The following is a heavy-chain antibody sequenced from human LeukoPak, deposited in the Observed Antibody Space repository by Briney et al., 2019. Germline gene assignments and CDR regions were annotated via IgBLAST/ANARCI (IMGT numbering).Heavy chain of an antibody. D-gene: IGHD4-17*01. J-gene: IGHJ4*02. Sequence: PGGSLRLSCAASGFTSSSYSMKWIRQAPGKGLEWVSSISSSTSYIYYADSVKGRFTISKDNAKNSLYLQMNSLRAEDTAVYYCARAGGSTVSHSDYWGQGTLVTVSS. CDR3: ARAGGSTVSHSDY. CDR2: ISSSTSYI. CDR1: GFTSSSYS. V-gene: IGHV3-21*01.